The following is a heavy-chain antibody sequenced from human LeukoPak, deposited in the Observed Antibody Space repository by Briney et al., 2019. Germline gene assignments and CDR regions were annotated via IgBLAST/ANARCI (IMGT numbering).Heavy chain of an antibody. D-gene: IGHD3-10*01. CDR3: ARDYYYGSGTRGYYYVDV. V-gene: IGHV3-48*01. CDR1: GFTFSSYS. J-gene: IGHJ6*03. Sequence: GGSLRLSCAASGFTFSSYSMNWVRQAPGKGLEWVSYINNIGSAIYYADSVKGRFTISRDNAKNSLYLQMNSLRAEDTAVYYCARDYYYGSGTRGYYYVDVWGKGTTVTVSS. CDR2: INNIGSAI.